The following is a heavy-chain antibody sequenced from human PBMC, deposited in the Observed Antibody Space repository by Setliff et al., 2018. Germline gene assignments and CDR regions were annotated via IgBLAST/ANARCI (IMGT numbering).Heavy chain of an antibody. CDR2: IYWDDVK. CDR3: AHRGGYGADSLYYFDV. D-gene: IGHD3-10*01. J-gene: IGHJ4*02. Sequence: ESGPTLVNPTQTLTLTCSFSGFSLRSSGMAVGWIRQPPGKALEWLALIYWDDVKRHSPFLKNRLTITQDTSKNQVVLTLTNMDPVDTATYYCAHRGGYGADSLYYFDVWGQGTLVTVSS. CDR1: GFSLRSSGMA. V-gene: IGHV2-5*02.